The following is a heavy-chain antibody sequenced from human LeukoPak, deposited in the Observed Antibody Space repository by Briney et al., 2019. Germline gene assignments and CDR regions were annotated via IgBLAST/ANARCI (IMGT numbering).Heavy chain of an antibody. J-gene: IGHJ5*02. V-gene: IGHV4-34*01. D-gene: IGHD6-13*01. CDR1: GGSFSGYY. Sequence: SETLSLTCAVYGGSFSGYYWNWIRQPPGKGLEWIGEIEHSGSTKYNPSLKSRVTISADTSKNQFSLKLRSVTAADTAVYYCARGIAAAGTGGNWFDPWGQGTLVTVSS. CDR3: ARGIAAAGTGGNWFDP. CDR2: IEHSGST.